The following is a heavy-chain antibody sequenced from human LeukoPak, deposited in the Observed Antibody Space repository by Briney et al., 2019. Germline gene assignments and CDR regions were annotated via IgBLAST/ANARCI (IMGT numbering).Heavy chain of an antibody. V-gene: IGHV3-9*01. CDR3: AKATGIAVAGSWFDP. D-gene: IGHD6-19*01. Sequence: GGSLRLSCAASGFTFDDYAMHWVRQAPGKGLEWVSGISWNSGSIGYADSVKGRFTISRDNAKNSQYLQMNSLRAEDTALYYCAKATGIAVAGSWFDPWGQGTLVTVSS. CDR1: GFTFDDYA. CDR2: ISWNSGSI. J-gene: IGHJ5*02.